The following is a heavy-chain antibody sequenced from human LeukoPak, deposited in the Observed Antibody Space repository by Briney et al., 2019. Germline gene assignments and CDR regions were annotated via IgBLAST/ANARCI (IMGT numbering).Heavy chain of an antibody. V-gene: IGHV1-69*13. Sequence: GASVKVSCKASGCTFSSYAISWVRQAPGQGLEWMGGIIPIFGTANYAQKFQGRVTITADESTSTAYMELSSLRSEDTAVYYCAESGGVVVPAAIRAYNWFDPWGQGTLVTVSS. CDR1: GCTFSSYA. CDR3: AESGGVVVPAAIRAYNWFDP. CDR2: IIPIFGTA. D-gene: IGHD2-2*02. J-gene: IGHJ5*02.